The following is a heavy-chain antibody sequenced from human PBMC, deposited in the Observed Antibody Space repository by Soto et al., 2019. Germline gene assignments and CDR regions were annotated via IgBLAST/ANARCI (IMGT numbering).Heavy chain of an antibody. CDR3: TRPRTSDWAYDI. J-gene: IGHJ3*02. Sequence: EVQLVESGGGLVQPGGSLRLSCAASGFTFSSYWMHWVRKAPGKGLVWVSRIKTDGTDTHYADSVKGRFTITRDNAKSTLYLQINRLRGEDPGVYYCTRPRTSDWAYDIWGQATMVIVSS. D-gene: IGHD3-9*01. V-gene: IGHV3-74*01. CDR2: IKTDGTDT. CDR1: GFTFSSYW.